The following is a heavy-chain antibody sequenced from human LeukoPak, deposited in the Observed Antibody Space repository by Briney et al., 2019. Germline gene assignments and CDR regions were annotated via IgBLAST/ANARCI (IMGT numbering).Heavy chain of an antibody. CDR3: AKDHRVGQLLLLP. J-gene: IGHJ5*02. V-gene: IGHV3-23*01. Sequence: PGGSLRLSYAASGFTFSSYAMTWVRQAPGMGLEWVSTISGGGGSTYYADSVKGRFTISRDNSKNTLYLQMNNLRAEDTAVYYCAKDHRVGQLLLLPWGQGTLVTVSS. CDR2: ISGGGGST. CDR1: GFTFSSYA. D-gene: IGHD2-15*01.